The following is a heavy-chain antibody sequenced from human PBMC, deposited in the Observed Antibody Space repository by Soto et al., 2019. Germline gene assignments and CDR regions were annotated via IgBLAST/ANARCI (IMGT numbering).Heavy chain of an antibody. CDR2: IIPIFGTA. Sequence: ASVKVSCKASGGTFSSYAISWVRQAPGQGLEWMGGIIPIFGTANYAQKFQGRVTITADESTSTAYMELSSLRSEDTAVYYCARDSYYGSGSYSYYGMDVWGQGTTVTVSS. CDR3: ARDSYYGSGSYSYYGMDV. J-gene: IGHJ6*02. V-gene: IGHV1-69*13. D-gene: IGHD3-10*01. CDR1: GGTFSSYA.